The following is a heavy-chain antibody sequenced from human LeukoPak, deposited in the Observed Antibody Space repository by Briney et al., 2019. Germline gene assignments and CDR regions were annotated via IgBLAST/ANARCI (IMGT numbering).Heavy chain of an antibody. V-gene: IGHV1-2*02. CDR3: AREGQLGLDN. Sequence: ASVKVSCKASGHTLTVHYIHWVRQGPGQGLEWLGWITLHSGDTHYAQKYQGRLTMTSDTSLSTGYMELSTLQFDDTAVYYCAREGQLGLDNWGQGTLVTVSS. D-gene: IGHD1-1*01. J-gene: IGHJ1*01. CDR1: GHTLTVHY. CDR2: ITLHSGDT.